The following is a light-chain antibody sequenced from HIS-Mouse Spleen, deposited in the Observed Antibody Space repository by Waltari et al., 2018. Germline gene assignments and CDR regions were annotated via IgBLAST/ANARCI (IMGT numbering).Light chain of an antibody. CDR1: SANIGSNE. Sequence: QSVLTQPPSASGTTGRRVTISCSGSSANIGSNEVYWSQQIPGTAPKLLIYRNNQRPSGVPDRFSGSKSGTSASLAISGLRSEDEADYYCAAWDDSLSGPVFGGGTKLTVL. V-gene: IGLV1-47*01. CDR2: RNN. CDR3: AAWDDSLSGPV. J-gene: IGLJ3*02.